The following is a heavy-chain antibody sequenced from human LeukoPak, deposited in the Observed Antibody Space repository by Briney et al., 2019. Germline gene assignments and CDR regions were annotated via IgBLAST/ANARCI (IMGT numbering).Heavy chain of an antibody. CDR2: IYYSGST. Sequence: SETLSLTCTVSGGSISSSSYYWGWIRQPPGKGLEWIGSIYYSGSTYCNPSLKSRVTISVDTSKNQFSLKLSSVTAADTAVYYCAIAGYYGSGSRYYFDYWGQGTLVTVSS. D-gene: IGHD3-10*01. CDR3: AIAGYYGSGSRYYFDY. J-gene: IGHJ4*02. V-gene: IGHV4-39*01. CDR1: GGSISSSSYY.